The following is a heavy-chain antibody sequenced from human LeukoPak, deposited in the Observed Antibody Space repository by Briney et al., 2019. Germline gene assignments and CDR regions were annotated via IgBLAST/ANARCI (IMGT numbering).Heavy chain of an antibody. CDR1: GGSISSSSYY. CDR3: ARGGYCSGGSCYADLDY. J-gene: IGHJ4*02. Sequence: SETLSLTCTVSGGSISSSSYYWGWIRQPPGKGLEWIGSIYYSGSTYYNPSLKSRVTISVDTSKNQFSLKLSSVTAADTAVYYCARGGYCSGGSCYADLDYWGQGTLVTVSS. CDR2: IYYSGST. V-gene: IGHV4-39*01. D-gene: IGHD2-15*01.